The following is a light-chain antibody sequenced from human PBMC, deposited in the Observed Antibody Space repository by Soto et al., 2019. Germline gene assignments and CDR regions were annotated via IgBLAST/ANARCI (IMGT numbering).Light chain of an antibody. CDR2: AAS. J-gene: IGKJ5*01. CDR1: QSISSY. CDR3: QQSYSTTIT. V-gene: IGKV1-39*01. Sequence: EIQMTQSPSSLSASVGDRVTITCRASQSISSYLNWYQQKPGKAPKLLIYAASSLQSGVPSRFSGSGSGTDFTLTISSLKPEDFATYYCQQSYSTTITFGQGTRLEIK.